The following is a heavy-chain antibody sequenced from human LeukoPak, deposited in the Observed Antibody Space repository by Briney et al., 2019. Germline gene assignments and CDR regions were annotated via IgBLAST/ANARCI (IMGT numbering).Heavy chain of an antibody. V-gene: IGHV4-34*01. CDR3: ARARGITVTTRRGMDV. J-gene: IGHJ6*02. D-gene: IGHD4-11*01. CDR2: INHSGST. Sequence: PSETLSLTCAVYGGSFSGYYWSWIRQPPGKGLEWIGEINHSGSTNYNPSLKSRVTISVDTSKNQFSLKLSSVTAADTAVYYSARARGITVTTRRGMDVWGQGTTVTVSS. CDR1: GGSFSGYY.